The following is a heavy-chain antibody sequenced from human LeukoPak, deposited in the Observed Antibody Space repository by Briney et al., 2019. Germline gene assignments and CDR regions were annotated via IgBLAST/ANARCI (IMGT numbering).Heavy chain of an antibody. CDR2: ISGSGDST. V-gene: IGHV3-23*01. Sequence: GGSLRLSCAASGFTFSNYAMRWVRQAPGKGLEWVSGISGSGDSTYYADSVKGRFTISRDNSKNTLYLQMNSPRAEDTAVYYCAKDRSSWPQIYYYYMDVWGKGTTVTISS. D-gene: IGHD6-13*01. CDR3: AKDRSSWPQIYYYYMDV. J-gene: IGHJ6*03. CDR1: GFTFSNYA.